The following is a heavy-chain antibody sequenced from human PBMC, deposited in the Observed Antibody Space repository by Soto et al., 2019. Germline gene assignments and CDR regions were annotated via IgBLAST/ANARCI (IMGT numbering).Heavy chain of an antibody. CDR2: ISGSGGST. Sequence: LRLSCAASGFTFSSYAIGWVRQSAWKVLDLVSSISGSGGSTYYADSVKGRFAIPRDNSKNTLYLQMNSLRAEDTAVYYCAKDRRAVAGTSYFDYWGQGTLVTVSS. CDR3: AKDRRAVAGTSYFDY. J-gene: IGHJ4*02. D-gene: IGHD6-19*01. CDR1: GFTFSSYA. V-gene: IGHV3-23*01.